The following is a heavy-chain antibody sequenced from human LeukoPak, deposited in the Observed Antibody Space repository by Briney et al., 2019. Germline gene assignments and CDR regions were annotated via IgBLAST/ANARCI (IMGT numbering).Heavy chain of an antibody. CDR2: ISGSGSGGST. Sequence: GGSLRLSCAASGFTFSSSAMSWVRQAPGKGLEWVSSISGSGSGGSTYYADSVKGRFTISRDNSKNTLYLQMNSLRVEDTAVYYCASSSGWYGYFDYWGQGTLVTVSS. CDR1: GFTFSSSA. V-gene: IGHV3-23*01. D-gene: IGHD6-19*01. CDR3: ASSSGWYGYFDY. J-gene: IGHJ4*02.